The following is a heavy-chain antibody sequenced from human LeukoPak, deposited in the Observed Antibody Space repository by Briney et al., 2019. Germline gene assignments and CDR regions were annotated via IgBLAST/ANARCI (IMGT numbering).Heavy chain of an antibody. Sequence: SVKVSCKASGGTFISYAISWVRQAPGQGLEWMGGIIPIFGTANYAQKFQGRVTITADKSTSTAYMELSSLRSDDTAVYYCARDLGYCSSTSCYGDYFDYWGQGTLVTVSS. D-gene: IGHD2-2*01. V-gene: IGHV1-69*06. CDR3: ARDLGYCSSTSCYGDYFDY. CDR1: GGTFISYA. J-gene: IGHJ4*02. CDR2: IIPIFGTA.